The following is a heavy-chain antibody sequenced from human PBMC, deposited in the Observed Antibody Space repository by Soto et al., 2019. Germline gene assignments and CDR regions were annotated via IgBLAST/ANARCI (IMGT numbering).Heavy chain of an antibody. CDR1: GFTFSSYA. Sequence: GGSLRLSCAASGFTFSSYAMSWVRQAPGKGLEWVSAISGSGGSTYYADSVKGRFTISRDNSKNTLYLQMNSLGAEDTAVYYCAKVGGDYVWGSPPTRTRQYYFDYWGQGTLVTVSS. D-gene: IGHD3-16*01. V-gene: IGHV3-23*01. CDR3: AKVGGDYVWGSPPTRTRQYYFDY. J-gene: IGHJ4*02. CDR2: ISGSGGST.